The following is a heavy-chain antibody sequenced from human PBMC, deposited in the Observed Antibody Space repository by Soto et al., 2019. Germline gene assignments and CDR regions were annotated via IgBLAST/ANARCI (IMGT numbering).Heavy chain of an antibody. J-gene: IGHJ6*02. Sequence: QVQLVQSGAEVKKPGASVKVSCKASGYTFTSYGISWVRQAPGQGLEWMGWISAYNGNTNYAQKLQGRVTMTTDTSTSTDYMELRSLRSDDTAVYYCARDAESSSWDYGMDVWGQGTTVTVAS. CDR1: GYTFTSYG. CDR2: ISAYNGNT. CDR3: ARDAESSSWDYGMDV. D-gene: IGHD6-13*01. V-gene: IGHV1-18*01.